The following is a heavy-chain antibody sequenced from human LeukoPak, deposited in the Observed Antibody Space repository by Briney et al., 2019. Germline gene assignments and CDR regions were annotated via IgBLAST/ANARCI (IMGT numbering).Heavy chain of an antibody. CDR1: GASISSYY. J-gene: IGHJ4*02. V-gene: IGHV4-4*07. CDR3: ARDDYEERYFDY. D-gene: IGHD4-17*01. CDR2: MYISGIT. Sequence: PSETPSLTCTVSGASISSYYWAWIRQPAGKGLEWMGRMYISGITTYNPSLKSRVTMSADTSKNQFSLKVSSVTAADTAVYYCARDDYEERYFDYWGQGTLVTVSS.